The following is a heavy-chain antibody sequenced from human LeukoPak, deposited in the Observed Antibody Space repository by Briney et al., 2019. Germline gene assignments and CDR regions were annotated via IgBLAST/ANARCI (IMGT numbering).Heavy chain of an antibody. D-gene: IGHD5-18*01. CDR2: INPNSGGT. CDR3: ASQRGYRRYYFDY. J-gene: IGHJ4*02. Sequence: ASVKVSCRASGYTFTGYYMHWVRQAPGQGLECMGWINPNSGGTNYAQKFQGRVTMTRDTSNSTAYMELSRLRSDDTAVYYCASQRGYRRYYFDYWGQGTLVTVSS. CDR1: GYTFTGYY. V-gene: IGHV1-2*02.